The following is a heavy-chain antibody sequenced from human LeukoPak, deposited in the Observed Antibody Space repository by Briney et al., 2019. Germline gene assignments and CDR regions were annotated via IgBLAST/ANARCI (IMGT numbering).Heavy chain of an antibody. Sequence: GASVKVSCKASGYTFTGYYMHWVRQAPGQGLEWMGWINPNSGGTNYAQKFQGRVTMTRDTSISTAYMELSRLRSDDTAVYYCARDQTVVTAIRTKNWFDPWGQGTLVTVSS. V-gene: IGHV1-2*02. CDR3: ARDQTVVTAIRTKNWFDP. CDR2: INPNSGGT. CDR1: GYTFTGYY. J-gene: IGHJ5*02. D-gene: IGHD2-21*02.